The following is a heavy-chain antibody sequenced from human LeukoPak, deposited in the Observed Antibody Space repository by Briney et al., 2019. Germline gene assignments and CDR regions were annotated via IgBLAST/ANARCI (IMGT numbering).Heavy chain of an antibody. CDR1: GFTVSSNY. CDR2: IYSGGST. V-gene: IGHV3-66*01. Sequence: GGSLRLSCAASGFTVSSNYMSWVRQAPGKGLEWVSVIYSGGSTYYADSVKGRFTISRDNSKNTLYLQMNSLRAEDTAVYYCARAYSGSYYKSDYWGQGTLVTVSS. J-gene: IGHJ4*02. CDR3: ARAYSGSYYKSDY. D-gene: IGHD1-26*01.